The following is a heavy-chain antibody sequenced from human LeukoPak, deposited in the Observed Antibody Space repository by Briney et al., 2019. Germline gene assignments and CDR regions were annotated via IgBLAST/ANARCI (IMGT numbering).Heavy chain of an antibody. D-gene: IGHD4-23*01. CDR3: AKSVTADP. V-gene: IGHV3-30*18. J-gene: IGHJ5*02. CDR2: ISYDGSNK. Sequence: GGSLRLSCAASGFTFSSYGMHWVRQAPGKGLEWVAVISYDGSNKYYADSVKGRFAISRDNSKNTLYLQMHSLRAEDTAVYYCAKSVTADPWGQGTLVTVSS. CDR1: GFTFSSYG.